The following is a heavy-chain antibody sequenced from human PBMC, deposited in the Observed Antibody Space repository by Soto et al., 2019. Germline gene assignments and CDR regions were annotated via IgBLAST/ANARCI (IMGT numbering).Heavy chain of an antibody. J-gene: IGHJ4*02. D-gene: IGHD3-22*01. CDR2: IHAGNGDT. Sequence: QVQLVQSGAEVKKPGASVKVSCKASGYTFTSYPMLWVRQAPGQGLEWMGWIHAGNGDTKYSQKFQGRVTITRDTPAITAYMELSSQRSEDTAVYYCARAWTHYDSSGPGDYWGQGTLVTVSS. CDR1: GYTFTSYP. V-gene: IGHV1-3*01. CDR3: ARAWTHYDSSGPGDY.